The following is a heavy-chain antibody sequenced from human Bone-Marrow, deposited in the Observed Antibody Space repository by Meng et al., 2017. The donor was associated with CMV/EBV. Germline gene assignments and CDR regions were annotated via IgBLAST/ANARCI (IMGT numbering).Heavy chain of an antibody. J-gene: IGHJ4*02. Sequence: GGSLRLSCAASGFTFSNYGMHWVRQAPGKGLEWVAFIRYDGSNKYYADSVKGRFTISRDNSKNTLYLQMNSLRAEDTAVYYCVRWVVDVGGLAYWGRGVLVNVSS. CDR1: GFTFSNYG. V-gene: IGHV3-30*02. CDR2: IRYDGSNK. D-gene: IGHD2-15*01. CDR3: VRWVVDVGGLAY.